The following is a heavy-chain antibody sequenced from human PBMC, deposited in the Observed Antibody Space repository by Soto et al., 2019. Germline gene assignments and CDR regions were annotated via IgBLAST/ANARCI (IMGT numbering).Heavy chain of an antibody. CDR1: GFTFRSYS. CDR2: ISSSSSYI. D-gene: IGHD5-18*01. V-gene: IGHV3-21*01. Sequence: PWGSLRLSCAASGFTFRSYSMNWVRQAPGKGLEWVSSISSSSSYIYYADSVKGRFTISRDNAKNSLYLQMNSLRAEDTAVYYCARSAMVTGTPDYWGQGTLVTVSS. CDR3: ARSAMVTGTPDY. J-gene: IGHJ4*02.